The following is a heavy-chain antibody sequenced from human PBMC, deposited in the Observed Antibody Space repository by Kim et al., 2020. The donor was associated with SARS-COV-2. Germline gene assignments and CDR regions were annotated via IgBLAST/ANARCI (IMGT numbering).Heavy chain of an antibody. CDR1: GGSISSGDYY. Sequence: SETLSLTCTVSGGSISSGDYYWSWIRQPPGKGLEWIGYIYYSGSTYYNPSLKSRVTISVDTSKNQFSLKLSSVTAADTAVYYCASQYYDFWSGSSGDYWGQGTLVTSPQ. J-gene: IGHJ4*02. CDR2: IYYSGST. D-gene: IGHD3-3*01. CDR3: ASQYYDFWSGSSGDY. V-gene: IGHV4-30-4*01.